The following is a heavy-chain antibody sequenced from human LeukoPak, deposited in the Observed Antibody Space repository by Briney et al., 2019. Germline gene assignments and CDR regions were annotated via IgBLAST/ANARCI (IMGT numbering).Heavy chain of an antibody. Sequence: GGSLRLSCAASGFTFSSYAMSWVRQAPGKGLEWVSAISGGGGSTYYADSVKGRFTISRDNSKNTLYLQMNSLKTEDTAVYYCTTGPTPNYDILTGSPGRLNWGQGTLVTVSS. V-gene: IGHV3-23*01. CDR2: ISGGGGST. CDR3: TTGPTPNYDILTGSPGRLN. CDR1: GFTFSSYA. J-gene: IGHJ4*02. D-gene: IGHD3-9*01.